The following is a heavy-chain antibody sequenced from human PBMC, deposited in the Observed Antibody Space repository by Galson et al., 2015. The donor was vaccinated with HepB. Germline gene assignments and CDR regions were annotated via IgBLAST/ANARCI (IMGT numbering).Heavy chain of an antibody. CDR1: GYTFTSYA. CDR3: ATSGYSSSWNRWHDTFDI. Sequence: SVKVSCKASGYTFTSYAMNWVRQAPGQGLEWMGWINTNTGNPTYAQGFTGRFVFSLDTSVSTAYLQISSLKAEDTAVYYCATSGYSSSWNRWHDTFDIWGQGTMVTVSS. J-gene: IGHJ3*02. V-gene: IGHV7-4-1*02. D-gene: IGHD6-13*01. CDR2: INTNTGNP.